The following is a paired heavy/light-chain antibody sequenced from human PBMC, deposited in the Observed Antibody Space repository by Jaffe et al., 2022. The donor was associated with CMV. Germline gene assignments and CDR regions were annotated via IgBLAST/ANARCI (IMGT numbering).Heavy chain of an antibody. CDR3: ARGPRRGWLVRGGIDY. CDR2: ISSNSSTR. CDR1: GFTFRDYY. J-gene: IGHJ4*02. V-gene: IGHV3-11*01. Sequence: QVQVVESGGGLVKPGGSLRLSCAASGFTFRDYYMSWIRRAPGKGLQWVSYISSNSSTRNYADSVKGRFTISRDNAKNSVYLQMNSLRADDTAVYYCARGPRRGWLVRGGIDYWGQGALVIVSS. D-gene: IGHD6-19*01.
Light chain of an antibody. V-gene: IGKV2D-29*01. Sequence: DIVMTQTPLSLSVTPGQPASISCKSSQSLLHSDGETYLSWYLQKPGQPPQLLIYEVSNRFSGVPDRFSGSGSGTDFTLKISRVEAEDVGVFYCMQSIHLQYTFGQGTKLEIK. J-gene: IGKJ2*01. CDR2: EVS. CDR3: MQSIHLQYT. CDR1: QSLLHSDGETY.